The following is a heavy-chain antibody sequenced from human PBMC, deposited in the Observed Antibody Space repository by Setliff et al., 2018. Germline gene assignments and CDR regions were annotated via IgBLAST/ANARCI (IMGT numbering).Heavy chain of an antibody. D-gene: IGHD2-21*02. V-gene: IGHV4-59*01. Sequence: NPSETLSLTCTVSGDSISPYYWSWIRQPPGEGLEWVGYIYYSGSANYNPSLKSRVTISVDTSKNQFSLKLSSVTAADTAVYYCARVYGGYFQWGHGTLVTVSS. CDR2: IYYSGSA. CDR1: GDSISPYY. CDR3: ARVYGGYFQ. J-gene: IGHJ1*01.